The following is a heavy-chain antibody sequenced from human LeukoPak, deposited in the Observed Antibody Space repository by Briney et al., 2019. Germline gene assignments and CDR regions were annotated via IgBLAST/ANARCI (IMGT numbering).Heavy chain of an antibody. CDR3: AKGGDIVVVVAATYDY. CDR2: ISGSGGST. Sequence: GGSLRLSCAASGFTFSSYAMSWVRQAPGKGLEWVSAISGSGGSTYYADSVKGRFTISRDNSKNTLYLQMNSLRAEDTAVYYCAKGGDIVVVVAATYDYWGQGTLVTVSS. J-gene: IGHJ4*02. D-gene: IGHD2-15*01. V-gene: IGHV3-23*01. CDR1: GFTFSSYA.